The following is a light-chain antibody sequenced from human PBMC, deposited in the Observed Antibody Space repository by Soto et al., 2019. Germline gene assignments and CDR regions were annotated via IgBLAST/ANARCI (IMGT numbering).Light chain of an antibody. CDR1: SSDVGGYNS. CDR3: SSYTSSSSYD. Sequence: QSALTQPASVSGSPGQSITLLCTGTSSDVGGYNSVSWYQQHPGKAPKLMIHDVTNRPSGVSNRFSGSKSGNTASLTISGLQAEDEADYYCSSYTSSSSYDFGTGTKLTVL. CDR2: DVT. J-gene: IGLJ1*01. V-gene: IGLV2-14*01.